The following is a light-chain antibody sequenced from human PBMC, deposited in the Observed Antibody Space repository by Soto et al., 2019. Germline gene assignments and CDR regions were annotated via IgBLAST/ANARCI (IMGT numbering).Light chain of an antibody. V-gene: IGLV2-11*01. Sequence: QSVLTQPRSVSGSPGQSVTISCTGTSSDVGAYNYVSWYQQHPGKAPKLMTYDVSKRPSGVPDRFSGSKSGNTASLTISWLLAEDEGDYYCCSYADNYSYVFGTGTKVTVL. J-gene: IGLJ1*01. CDR2: DVS. CDR1: SSDVGAYNY. CDR3: CSYADNYSYV.